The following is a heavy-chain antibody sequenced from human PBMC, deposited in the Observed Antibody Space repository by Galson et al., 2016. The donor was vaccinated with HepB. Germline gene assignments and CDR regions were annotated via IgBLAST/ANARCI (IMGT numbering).Heavy chain of an antibody. V-gene: IGHV1-69*13. CDR2: IVPMFNIV. Sequence: SVKVSCKASGGTFITYAISWVRQAPGQGLEWMGGIVPMFNIVKYAQKFQGRVTLTADESTSTAYMELSSLRSQDTAVYYCATKPRYCSGENGYYYGMDVWGQGTTVTVSS. CDR3: ATKPRYCSGENGYYYGMDV. CDR1: GGTFITYA. J-gene: IGHJ6*02. D-gene: IGHD2-15*01.